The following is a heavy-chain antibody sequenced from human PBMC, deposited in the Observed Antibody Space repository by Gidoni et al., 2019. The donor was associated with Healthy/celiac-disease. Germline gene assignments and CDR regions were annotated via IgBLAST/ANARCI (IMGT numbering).Heavy chain of an antibody. J-gene: IGHJ5*02. Sequence: EVQLVQSGAQVKKPGESLKISCKGSGYRFASYWIGWVRQMPGKGLEWMGLIYPDDSNTIYSPSFQGQIPISVDKSISPAYLQWSSLKASDTAMYYCARHSWNYVELGWFDPWGQGTLVTVSS. CDR2: IYPDDSNT. V-gene: IGHV5-51*01. CDR3: ARHSWNYVELGWFDP. CDR1: GYRFASYW. D-gene: IGHD1-7*01.